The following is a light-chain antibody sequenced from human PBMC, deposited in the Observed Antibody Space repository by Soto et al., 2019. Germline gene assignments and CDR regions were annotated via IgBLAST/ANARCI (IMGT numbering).Light chain of an antibody. V-gene: IGKV3-15*01. CDR2: GIS. CDR1: QSVSGN. CDR3: QQHNNWPLT. Sequence: EIVMTQSPATLSVSPGERATLSCRASQSVSGNLAWYQQKPGQAPRLLMYGISTRATGIPARFSGSGSGTEFTLPISSLQSEDFAIYYCQQHNNWPLTFGGGTKVEIK. J-gene: IGKJ4*01.